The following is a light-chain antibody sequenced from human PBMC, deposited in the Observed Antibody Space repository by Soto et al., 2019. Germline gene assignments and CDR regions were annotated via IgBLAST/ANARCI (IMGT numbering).Light chain of an antibody. CDR1: QDIRDY. Sequence: DIQLTQSPSFLSASVGDRVTIPCRASQDIRDYLAWYQQRPGKAPKLLLYAASTLQSGVPSSFSGSGSGTEFTLTISSLQPEDFATCSCQQLKSYPLTFGGGTKVEIK. CDR3: QQLKSYPLT. J-gene: IGKJ4*01. CDR2: AAS. V-gene: IGKV1-9*01.